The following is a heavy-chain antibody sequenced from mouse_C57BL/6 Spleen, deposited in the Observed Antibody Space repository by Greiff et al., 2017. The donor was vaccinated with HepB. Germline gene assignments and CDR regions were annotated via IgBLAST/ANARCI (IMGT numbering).Heavy chain of an antibody. CDR3: ARGDTNDYGGYYAMDY. V-gene: IGHV1-26*01. CDR1: GYTFTDYY. CDR2: INPNNGGT. J-gene: IGHJ4*01. Sequence: EVQLQQSGPELVKPGASVKISCKASGYTFTDYYMNWVKQSHGKSLEWIGDINPNNGGTSYNQKFKGKATLTVDKSSSTAYMELRSLTSEDSAVYYCARGDTNDYGGYYAMDYWGQGTSVTVSS. D-gene: IGHD2-4*01.